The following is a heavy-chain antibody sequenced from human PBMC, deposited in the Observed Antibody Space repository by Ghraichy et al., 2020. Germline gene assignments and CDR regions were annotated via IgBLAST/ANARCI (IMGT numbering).Heavy chain of an antibody. CDR3: AREGLDHGSGRSDWFDP. J-gene: IGHJ5*02. Sequence: GGSLRLSCAASGFTFSTYWMTWVRQAPGKGLEWVANIKPDGSKGYYVDSVKGRFTISRDNAKNSLYLQMNSLRAEDTAVYYCAREGLDHGSGRSDWFDPWGLENLVTVSS. V-gene: IGHV3-7*01. CDR2: IKPDGSKG. D-gene: IGHD3-10*01. CDR1: GFTFSTYW.